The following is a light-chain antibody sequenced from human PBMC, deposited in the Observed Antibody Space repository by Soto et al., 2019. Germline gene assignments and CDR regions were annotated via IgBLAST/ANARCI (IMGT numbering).Light chain of an antibody. CDR3: QQYYSIPWT. CDR1: QSVLYSSNNKNY. V-gene: IGKV4-1*01. CDR2: WAA. J-gene: IGKJ1*01. Sequence: DIVMTQSPDSLAVSLGERATINCKSSQSVLYSSNNKNYLAWYQQKPGQSPKLLIYWAATRESGVPDRFGGSGSGTDFTLTISILQAEDVAVYYCQQYYSIPWTFGQGTRVEIK.